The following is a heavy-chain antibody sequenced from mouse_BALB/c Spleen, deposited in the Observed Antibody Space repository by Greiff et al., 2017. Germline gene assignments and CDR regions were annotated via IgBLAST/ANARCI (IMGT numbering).Heavy chain of an antibody. J-gene: IGHJ4*01. CDR2: ISSGGST. Sequence: DVMLVESGGGLVKPGGSLKLSCAASGFTFSSYAMSWVRQTPEKRLEWVASISSGGSTYYPDSVKGRFTISRDNARNILYLQMSSLRSEDTAMYYCARDGNYPYAMDYWGQGTSVTVSS. D-gene: IGHD2-1*01. CDR1: GFTFSSYA. V-gene: IGHV5-6-5*01. CDR3: ARDGNYPYAMDY.